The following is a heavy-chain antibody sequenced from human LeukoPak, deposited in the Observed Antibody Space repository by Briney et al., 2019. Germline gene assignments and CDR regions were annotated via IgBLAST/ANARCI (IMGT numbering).Heavy chain of an antibody. Sequence: GGSLRLSCAASGFTVRSNYMSWVRQAPGKGLEWVSGFYGGGSTDYADSVKGRFTISRDNSKNTLYLQMNSLRAEDTAVYYCARVGAVGGVFRAFDIWGQGAMVTVSS. J-gene: IGHJ3*02. V-gene: IGHV3-66*01. CDR3: ARVGAVGGVFRAFDI. CDR2: FYGGGST. CDR1: GFTVRSNY. D-gene: IGHD3-16*01.